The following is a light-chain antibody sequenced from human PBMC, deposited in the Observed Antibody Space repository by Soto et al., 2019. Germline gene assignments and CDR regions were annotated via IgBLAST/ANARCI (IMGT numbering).Light chain of an antibody. Sequence: QSVLTQPRSVSGSPGQSVTISCTGTSTDVGGYNYVSWYQQHPGKAPKVMIYDVSKRPSGVPDRFSGSKSGNTASLTISGLQAEDEADYYCCSYGGYYNYVLGTGTKVTVL. J-gene: IGLJ1*01. CDR3: CSYGGYYNYV. CDR2: DVS. CDR1: STDVGGYNY. V-gene: IGLV2-11*01.